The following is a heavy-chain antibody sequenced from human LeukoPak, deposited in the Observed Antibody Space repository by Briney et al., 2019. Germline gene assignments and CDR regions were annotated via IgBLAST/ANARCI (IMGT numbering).Heavy chain of an antibody. Sequence: SETLSLTCTVSGGSISSYYWSWIRQPAGKGLEWIGRIYTSGSTNYNPSLKSRVTMSVDTSKNQFSLKLSSVTAADTAVYYCARDSSGWYGRGSYYYYYMDVWGKGTTVTISS. CDR1: GGSISSYY. D-gene: IGHD6-19*01. V-gene: IGHV4-4*07. CDR3: ARDSSGWYGRGSYYYYYMDV. J-gene: IGHJ6*03. CDR2: IYTSGST.